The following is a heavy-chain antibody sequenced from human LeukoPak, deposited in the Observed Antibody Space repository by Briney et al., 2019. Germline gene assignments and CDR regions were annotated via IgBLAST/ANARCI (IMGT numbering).Heavy chain of an antibody. J-gene: IGHJ4*02. CDR3: ARDSYSSTWYPSYYFDY. CDR2: IYYSGSI. Sequence: SETLSLTCTVSGDSISSSGYYWGWIRQPPGKGLEWIGSIYYSGSIYYNPSLKSRVTISVDTSKNQFSLKLTSVTAADTAVYYCARDSYSSTWYPSYYFDYWGQGTLVTVSS. CDR1: GDSISSSGYY. V-gene: IGHV4-39*07. D-gene: IGHD6-13*01.